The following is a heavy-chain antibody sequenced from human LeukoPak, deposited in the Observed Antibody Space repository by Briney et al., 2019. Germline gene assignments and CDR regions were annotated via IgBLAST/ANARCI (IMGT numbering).Heavy chain of an antibody. Sequence: GSLRLSCAASGFTFSSYEMNWVRQAPGKGLEWFSYISSSGSTIYYADSVKGRFTISRDNAKNSLYLQMNSLRAEDTAVYYCARVADNYYGSGSTDYWGQGTLVTVSS. CDR2: ISSSGSTI. CDR1: GFTFSSYE. CDR3: ARVADNYYGSGSTDY. V-gene: IGHV3-48*03. D-gene: IGHD3-10*01. J-gene: IGHJ4*02.